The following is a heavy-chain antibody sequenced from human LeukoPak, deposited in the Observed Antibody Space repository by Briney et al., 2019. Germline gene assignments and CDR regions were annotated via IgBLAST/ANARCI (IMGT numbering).Heavy chain of an antibody. CDR3: VRDVFEYSSSFRQNWFDP. Sequence: SETLSLTCTVSGGSISSYYWSWIRQPAGKGLEWIGRIYTSGSTNYNPSLKSRVTMSVDTSKNQFSLKLSSVTAADTAVYYCVRDVFEYSSSFRQNWFDPWGQGTLVTVSS. D-gene: IGHD6-6*01. V-gene: IGHV4-4*07. CDR1: GGSISSYY. CDR2: IYTSGST. J-gene: IGHJ5*02.